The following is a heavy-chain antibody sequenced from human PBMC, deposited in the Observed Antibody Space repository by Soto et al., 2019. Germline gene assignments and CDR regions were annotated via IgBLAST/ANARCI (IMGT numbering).Heavy chain of an antibody. D-gene: IGHD5-12*01. Sequence: PGESLKISCKGSGYSFTSYWIGWVRQMPGKGLEWMGIIYPGDSDTRYSPSFQGQVTISADKSISTAYLQWSSLKASDTAMYYCARHWTSHRRWLQLDYWGQGTLVTVSS. CDR2: IYPGDSDT. V-gene: IGHV5-51*01. CDR3: ARHWTSHRRWLQLDY. J-gene: IGHJ4*02. CDR1: GYSFTSYW.